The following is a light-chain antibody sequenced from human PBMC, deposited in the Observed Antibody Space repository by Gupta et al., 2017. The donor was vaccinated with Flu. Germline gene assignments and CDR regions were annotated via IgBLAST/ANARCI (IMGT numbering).Light chain of an antibody. CDR1: SSDVGGYNY. CDR3: CSYAGSYVV. Sequence: TQPRSVSGSPGQSVTISCTGTSSDVGGYNYVSWYQQHPGKAPKLMIYDVSKRPSGVPDRFSGSKSGNTASLTISGLQAEDEADYYCCSYAGSYVVFGGGTKLTVL. CDR2: DVS. V-gene: IGLV2-11*01. J-gene: IGLJ2*01.